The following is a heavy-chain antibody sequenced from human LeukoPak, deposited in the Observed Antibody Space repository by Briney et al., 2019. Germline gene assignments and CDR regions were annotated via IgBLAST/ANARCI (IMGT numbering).Heavy chain of an antibody. CDR3: ARGPEQWLAYYYYYMDV. Sequence: KPSETLSLTCTVSGGSISSYYWSWIRQPPGKGLEWIGYIYYSGGTDYNPSLKSRVTMSVDTSKNQFSLKLSSVTAADTAVYYCARGPEQWLAYYYYYMDVWGKGTTVTVSS. V-gene: IGHV4-59*12. D-gene: IGHD6-19*01. CDR1: GGSISSYY. J-gene: IGHJ6*03. CDR2: IYYSGGT.